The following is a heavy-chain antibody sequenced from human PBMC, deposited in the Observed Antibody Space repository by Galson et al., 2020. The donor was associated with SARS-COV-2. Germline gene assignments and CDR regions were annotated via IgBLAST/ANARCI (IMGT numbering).Heavy chain of an antibody. V-gene: IGHV3-9*01. Sequence: TGGSLRLSCAVSGFTFDDYAMHWVRQAPGEGLEWVSVISWNSGSIGYADSVKGRFTISRDNAKNSLYLQMNSLTAEDTALYYCAKAIIAVAGSSPDYWGQGTLVTVSS. J-gene: IGHJ4*02. CDR3: AKAIIAVAGSSPDY. CDR1: GFTFDDYA. CDR2: ISWNSGSI. D-gene: IGHD6-19*01.